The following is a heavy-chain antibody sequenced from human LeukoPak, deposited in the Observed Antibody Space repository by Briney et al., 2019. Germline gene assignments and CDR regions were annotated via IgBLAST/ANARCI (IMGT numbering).Heavy chain of an antibody. V-gene: IGHV1-69*04. D-gene: IGHD3-16*01. Sequence: SVKVSCRSSGGTYSSSAITWVRQAPGQGLEWMGRIIPVLNITTYAQKFQGRVTITADTSSSTVYMELSSLRSEETAVYYCAKDQGLTALPPYGLDVWGQGTTVIVSS. CDR2: IIPVLNIT. CDR1: GGTYSSSA. CDR3: AKDQGLTALPPYGLDV. J-gene: IGHJ6*02.